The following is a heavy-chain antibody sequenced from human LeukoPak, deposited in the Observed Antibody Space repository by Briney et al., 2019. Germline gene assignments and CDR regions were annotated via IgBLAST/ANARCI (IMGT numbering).Heavy chain of an antibody. CDR3: AKEGRWPYYDILTGYHFDF. D-gene: IGHD3-9*01. CDR1: GFTFSSYG. J-gene: IGHJ4*02. V-gene: IGHV3-30*02. CDR2: IRYDGTNK. Sequence: GGSLRLSCAASGFTFSSYGMHWVRQAPGKGLEWVAFIRYDGTNKYYADSVEGRFSISRDNSKNTLYLQMNSLRAENTAVYYCAKEGRWPYYDILTGYHFDFWGQRTLITVSS.